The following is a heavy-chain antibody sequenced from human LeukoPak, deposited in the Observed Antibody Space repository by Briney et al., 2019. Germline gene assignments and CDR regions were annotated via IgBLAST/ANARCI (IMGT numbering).Heavy chain of an antibody. D-gene: IGHD6-19*01. CDR1: GYTFTSYG. CDR3: ARRSSGWDAFDI. CDR2: IIPILGIA. J-gene: IGHJ3*02. Sequence: VASVKVSCKASGYTFTSYGISWVRQAPGQGLEWMGRIIPILGIANYAQKFQGRVTITADKSTSTAYMELSSLRSEDTAVYYCARRSSGWDAFDIWGQGTMVTVSS. V-gene: IGHV1-69*04.